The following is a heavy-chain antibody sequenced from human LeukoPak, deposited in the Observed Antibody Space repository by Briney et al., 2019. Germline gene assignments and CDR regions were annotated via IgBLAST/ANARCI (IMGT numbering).Heavy chain of an antibody. CDR1: GYTFTSCG. J-gene: IGHJ4*02. CDR2: MNPNSGGT. D-gene: IGHD5-12*01. V-gene: IGHV1-2*02. Sequence: GASGKVSCKASGYTFTSCGISWGGRAPGQGREGRGGMNPNSGGTNYAQQCQGRVTITRDTSISTAYMELTRLTSDDTAVYYCARSITAVTPLVGYWGQGSLVTVSS. CDR3: ARSITAVTPLVGY.